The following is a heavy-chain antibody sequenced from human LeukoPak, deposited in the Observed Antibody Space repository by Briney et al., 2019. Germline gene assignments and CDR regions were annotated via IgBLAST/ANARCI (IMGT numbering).Heavy chain of an antibody. CDR3: AREQGDHFDWLLRGPFDI. D-gene: IGHD3-9*01. CDR2: IYYSRST. Sequence: SETLSLTCTVSGGSISSSSYYWGWIRQPPGKGLEWIGSIYYSRSTYYNPSLKSRVTISVDTSKNQFSLKLSSVTAADTAVYYCAREQGDHFDWLLRGPFDIWGQGTMVTVSS. CDR1: GGSISSSSYY. J-gene: IGHJ3*02. V-gene: IGHV4-39*07.